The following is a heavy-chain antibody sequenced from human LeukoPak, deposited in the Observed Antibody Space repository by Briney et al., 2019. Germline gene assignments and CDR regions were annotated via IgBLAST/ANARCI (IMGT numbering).Heavy chain of an antibody. CDR1: GGSISSNSYY. Sequence: PSETLSLTCTVSGGSISSNSYYWGWIRQPPGKGLEWIGTIYYSGSTYYNPSLKSRVTISVDTSKNQFSLKLSSVTAADTAVYYCAREGNYYDSSGYYYWGQGTLVTVSS. CDR2: IYYSGST. V-gene: IGHV4-39*07. J-gene: IGHJ4*02. CDR3: AREGNYYDSSGYYY. D-gene: IGHD3-22*01.